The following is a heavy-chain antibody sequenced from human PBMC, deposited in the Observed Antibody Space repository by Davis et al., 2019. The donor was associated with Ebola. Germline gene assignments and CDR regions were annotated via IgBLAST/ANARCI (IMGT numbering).Heavy chain of an antibody. CDR1: GYTFTSYA. Sequence: AASVKVSCKASGYTFTSYAMHWLRQAPGQRLEWMGWINTDNGNTKYSQKLQGRVTFTRETSASTAYMELSSLRSEDTAVYYCATPTGTTHYYYYGMDVWGKGTTVTVSS. CDR3: ATPTGTTHYYYYGMDV. CDR2: INTDNGNT. J-gene: IGHJ6*04. V-gene: IGHV1-3*04. D-gene: IGHD1-7*01.